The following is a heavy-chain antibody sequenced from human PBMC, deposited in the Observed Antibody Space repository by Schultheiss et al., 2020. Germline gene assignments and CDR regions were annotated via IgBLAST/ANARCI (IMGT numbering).Heavy chain of an antibody. J-gene: IGHJ4*02. CDR1: GGTFSSYT. CDR3: AGIHCSGGSCYSSYFDY. Sequence: ASVKVSCKASGGTFSSYTISWVRQAPGQGLEWMGRINPNSGGTNYAQKFQGRVTMTRDTSISTAYMELSSLRSEDTAVYYCAGIHCSGGSCYSSYFDYWGQGTLVTVSS. D-gene: IGHD2-15*01. CDR2: INPNSGGT. V-gene: IGHV1-2*06.